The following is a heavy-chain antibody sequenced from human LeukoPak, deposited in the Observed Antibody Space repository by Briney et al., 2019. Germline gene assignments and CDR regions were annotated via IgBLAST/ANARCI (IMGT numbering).Heavy chain of an antibody. D-gene: IGHD4-11*01. Sequence: GRSLRLSCAASGFIYSHYGMHWVRQAPGKGLEWVAVIWSDGTNRFYAGSVKGRLTISRDNSPRTLFLQKNSLRVEDTAMYYCVRDAQRGFDYSNSLRYWGHGTLVTVSS. CDR1: GFIYSHYG. J-gene: IGHJ4*01. CDR2: IWSDGTNR. CDR3: VRDAQRGFDYSNSLRY. V-gene: IGHV3-33*02.